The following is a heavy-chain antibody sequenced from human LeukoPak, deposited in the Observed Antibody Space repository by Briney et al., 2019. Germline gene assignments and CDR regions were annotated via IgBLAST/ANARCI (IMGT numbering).Heavy chain of an antibody. CDR1: GFTFSSYV. CDR3: LGSSSWSSY. V-gene: IGHV3-30-3*01. Sequence: PGGSLRLSCGVSGFTFSSYVMHWVRQAPGKGLEWVAVISYDGSNKYYGDSVKGRFTISRDNSKNTLYLQMNSLRAEDTAVYYCLGSSSWSSYWGQGTLVTVSS. D-gene: IGHD6-13*01. CDR2: ISYDGSNK. J-gene: IGHJ4*02.